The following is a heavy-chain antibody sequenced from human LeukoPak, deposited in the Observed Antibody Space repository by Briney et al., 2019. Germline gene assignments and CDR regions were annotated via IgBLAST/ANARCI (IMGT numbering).Heavy chain of an antibody. CDR3: ARCLGECQLVSWFDP. J-gene: IGHJ5*02. Sequence: SVKVSRKASGGTFSTYVITWVRQAPGQGLEWMGGIIPVFGTTNYAQKFHGRVTITTDESMSTAYMELSSLRSEDTAVYYCARCLGECQLVSWFDPWGQGTLVTVSS. D-gene: IGHD3-16*01. CDR1: GGTFSTYV. V-gene: IGHV1-69*05. CDR2: IIPVFGTT.